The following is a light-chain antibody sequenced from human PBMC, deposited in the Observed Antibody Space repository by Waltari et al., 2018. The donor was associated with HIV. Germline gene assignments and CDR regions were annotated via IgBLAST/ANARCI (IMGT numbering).Light chain of an antibody. CDR3: QQRSNWPPS. CDR1: QSVSSY. Sequence: EIVLTQSPATLSLSPGERAPLSCRASQSVSSYLAWYQQKPGQAPRLLIYDASNRATGIPVRFSGSGSGTDFTLTISSLEPEDFAVYYCQQRSNWPPSFGGGTKVEIK. CDR2: DAS. J-gene: IGKJ4*01. V-gene: IGKV3-11*01.